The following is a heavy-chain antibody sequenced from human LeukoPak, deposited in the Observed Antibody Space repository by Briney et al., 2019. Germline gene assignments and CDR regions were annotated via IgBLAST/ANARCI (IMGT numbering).Heavy chain of an antibody. V-gene: IGHV1-46*01. CDR2: IRPSSGTT. Sequence: ASVKVSCKASGYTFTSYYIHWVRQAPGQGLEWMGRIRPSSGTTLYAQKFQGRVTMTKETSTSTVYMELSSLRSEDTAVYYCASLEGIGAYVGDWGQGTLVTVSS. CDR1: GYTFTSYY. J-gene: IGHJ4*02. D-gene: IGHD6-13*01. CDR3: ASLEGIGAYVGD.